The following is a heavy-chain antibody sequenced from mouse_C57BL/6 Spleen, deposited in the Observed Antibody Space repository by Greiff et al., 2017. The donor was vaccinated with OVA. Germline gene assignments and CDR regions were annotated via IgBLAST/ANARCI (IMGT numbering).Heavy chain of an antibody. Sequence: VKLMESGPGLVAPSQSLSITCTVSGFSLTSYGVSWVRQPPGKGLEWLGVIWGGGCTTYHSALISRLSISKDNSKSQVILKLNSLQTDDTATYYCAKPDYSNYPGWFADWGQGTLVTVSA. CDR1: GFSLTSYG. D-gene: IGHD2-5*01. J-gene: IGHJ3*01. CDR2: IWGGGCT. CDR3: AKPDYSNYPGWFAD. V-gene: IGHV2-3*01.